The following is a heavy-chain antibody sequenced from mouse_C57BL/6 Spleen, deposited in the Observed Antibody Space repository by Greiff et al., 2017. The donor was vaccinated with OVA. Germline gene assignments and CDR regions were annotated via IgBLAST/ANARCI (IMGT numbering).Heavy chain of an antibody. CDR2: IHPNSGST. V-gene: IGHV1-64*01. D-gene: IGHD1-1*01. CDR3: ARRGDYYGSLYYFDY. CDR1: GYTFTSYW. J-gene: IGHJ2*01. Sequence: VQLQQPGAELVKPGASVKLSCKASGYTFTSYWMHWVKQRPGQGLEWIGMIHPNSGSTNDNEKFKSKATLTVDKSSSTAYMQLSSLTSEDSAVYYCARRGDYYGSLYYFDYWGQGTTLTVSS.